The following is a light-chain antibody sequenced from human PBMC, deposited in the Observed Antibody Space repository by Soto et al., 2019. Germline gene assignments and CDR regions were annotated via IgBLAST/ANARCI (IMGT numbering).Light chain of an antibody. J-gene: IGKJ4*01. CDR1: QSVSSN. V-gene: IGKV3-15*01. Sequence: EIVMTQSPATLSVSPGERATLSCRASQSVSSNLAWYQQKPGQAPRLLIYHASTRATGIPARFNGSGSGTEFTLTISRLQSEDFAVYYCQQYNKWSLTIGGGTKVEIK. CDR3: QQYNKWSLT. CDR2: HAS.